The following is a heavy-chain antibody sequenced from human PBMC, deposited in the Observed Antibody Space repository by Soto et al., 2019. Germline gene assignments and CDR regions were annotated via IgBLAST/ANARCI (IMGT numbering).Heavy chain of an antibody. V-gene: IGHV1-3*01. D-gene: IGHD3-10*01. CDR3: ARDPIIMVRGVITKTYYFDY. Sequence: ASVKVSCKASGYTFTSYAMHWVRQAPGQRLEWMGWINAGNGNTKYSQKFQGRVTITRDTSASTAYMELSSLRSEDTAVYYCARDPIIMVRGVITKTYYFDYWGQGTLVTVSS. CDR1: GYTFTSYA. J-gene: IGHJ4*02. CDR2: INAGNGNT.